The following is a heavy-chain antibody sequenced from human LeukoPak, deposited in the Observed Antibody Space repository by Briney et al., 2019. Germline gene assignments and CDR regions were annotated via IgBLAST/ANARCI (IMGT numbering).Heavy chain of an antibody. CDR2: IIPIFGTA. J-gene: IGHJ4*02. V-gene: IGHV1-69*05. Sequence: ASVKVSCKASGGTFSSYAISWVRQAPGQGLEWMGGIIPIFGTANYAQKFQGRVTMTRDTSISTAYMELSRLRSDDTAVYYCAREDCSSTSCYPRFDYWGQGTLVTVSS. CDR3: AREDCSSTSCYPRFDY. CDR1: GGTFSSYA. D-gene: IGHD2-2*01.